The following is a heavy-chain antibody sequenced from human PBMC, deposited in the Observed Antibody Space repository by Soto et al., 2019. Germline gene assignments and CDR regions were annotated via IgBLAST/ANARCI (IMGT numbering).Heavy chain of an antibody. D-gene: IGHD2-21*01. Sequence: EVQLVESGGGLVQPGGSLRLSCAASGFTFSSYWMSWVRQAPGKGLEWVANIKQDGSEKYYVDSVKGRFTISRDNAKNSLYLQMNSLRAEDTAVYYCASAEELFPGAFDIWGQGTMVTVSS. CDR2: IKQDGSEK. V-gene: IGHV3-7*01. CDR1: GFTFSSYW. J-gene: IGHJ3*02. CDR3: ASAEELFPGAFDI.